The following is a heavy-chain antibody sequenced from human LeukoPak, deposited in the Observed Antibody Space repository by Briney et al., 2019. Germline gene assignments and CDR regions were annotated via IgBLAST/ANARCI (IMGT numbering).Heavy chain of an antibody. J-gene: IGHJ4*02. D-gene: IGHD5-18*01. CDR1: GFNFRHYG. CDR2: ISYDGNNK. V-gene: IGHV3-30*03. CDR3: ARAHGYNYGYGADY. Sequence: GGSLRLSCAASGFNFRHYGMHWVRQAPGKGLEWVAVISYDGNNKYYADSVKGRFSISRDNSKNTLYLQMNSLRAEDTAVYYCARAHGYNYGYGADYWGQGTLVTVSS.